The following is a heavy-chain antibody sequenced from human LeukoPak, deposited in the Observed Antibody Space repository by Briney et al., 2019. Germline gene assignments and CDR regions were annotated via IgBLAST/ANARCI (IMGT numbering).Heavy chain of an antibody. D-gene: IGHD1-26*01. Sequence: SGGSLRLSCAASGSTFATYDMHWVRQAPGKGLEWVAIISYDGTNKYYADSVKGRFTISRDNSKNTLYLQMDSLRAEDTAVYHCAKDRSGSYGVRGYFDYWGQGNLVTVSS. CDR2: ISYDGTNK. CDR1: GSTFATYD. CDR3: AKDRSGSYGVRGYFDY. V-gene: IGHV3-30*18. J-gene: IGHJ4*02.